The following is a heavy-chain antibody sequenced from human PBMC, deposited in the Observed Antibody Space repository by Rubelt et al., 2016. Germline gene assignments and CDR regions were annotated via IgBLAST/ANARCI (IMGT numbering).Heavy chain of an antibody. CDR1: GGSFSDYY. CDR2: INHSGST. V-gene: IGHV4-34*01. J-gene: IGHJ4*02. CDR3: ASQKGGTVTT. Sequence: QVQLQQWGAGLLKPSETLSLTCAVYGGSFSDYYWSWIRQPPGKGLEWIGEINHSGSTNYNPSLKSRVTISVDTSKNQFSLKLNSVTAADTTMYYGASQKGGTVTTWGQGTLVTVSS. D-gene: IGHD4-17*01.